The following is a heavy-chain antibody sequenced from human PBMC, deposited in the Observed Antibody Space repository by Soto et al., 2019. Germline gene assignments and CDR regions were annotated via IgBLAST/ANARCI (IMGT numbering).Heavy chain of an antibody. CDR3: ARASLVAVAGGEHFQH. V-gene: IGHV1-18*01. J-gene: IGHJ1*01. D-gene: IGHD6-19*01. CDR2: ISAYNGNT. CDR1: GYTFTSYG. Sequence: QVQLVQSGAEVKKPGASVKVSCKASGYTFTSYGISWVRQAPGQGLEWMGWISAYNGNTNYAQKLQGRVTMTTDTSTSTAYMELRSLRSDDTAVYCCARASLVAVAGGEHFQHWGQGTLVTVSS.